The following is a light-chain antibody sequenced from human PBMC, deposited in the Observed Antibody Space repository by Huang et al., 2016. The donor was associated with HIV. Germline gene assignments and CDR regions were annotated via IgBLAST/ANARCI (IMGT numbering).Light chain of an antibody. CDR2: GAS. J-gene: IGKJ1*01. V-gene: IGKV3-15*01. Sequence: EILMTQSSATLSVSPGERATLSCRASQYVSTSLAWYQRKLGQPPRLLIYGASTRASGVPARFSGSGTRKEVTLTISSLQSEDFAVYYCQQYYNWPWTFGQGTKVEIK. CDR3: QQYYNWPWT. CDR1: QYVSTS.